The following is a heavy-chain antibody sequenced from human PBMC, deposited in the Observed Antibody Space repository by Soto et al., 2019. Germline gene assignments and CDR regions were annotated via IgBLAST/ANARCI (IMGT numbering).Heavy chain of an antibody. CDR3: ARLPLL. J-gene: IGHJ4*02. V-gene: IGHV4-30-2*01. CDR2: IYHSGGV. D-gene: IGHD2-15*01. Sequence: QVHLQESGSGLVKPSQTLSLTCAVSGGSISSGGYSWSWIQPPPGKGLEWIGYIYHSGGVYYSQSLKSRVTTSVDRSKNQFSLMLSSVTAANTAVYYCARLPLLWGQGTLVTVSS. CDR1: GGSISSGGYS.